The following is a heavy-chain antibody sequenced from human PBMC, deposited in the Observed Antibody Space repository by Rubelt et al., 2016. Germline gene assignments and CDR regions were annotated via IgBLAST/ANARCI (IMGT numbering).Heavy chain of an antibody. CDR3: ARDLNDSLDY. CDR1: GGSISSYY. J-gene: IGHJ4*02. Sequence: QVQLQESGPGLVKPSETLSLTCTVSGGSISSYYWSWIRQPPGKGLEWIGYVYYSGSTNYNPSLKRRVPISGDTAKNQFSRKLRSVTAADTAVYYCARDLNDSLDYWGQGTLVTVSS. CDR2: VYYSGST. D-gene: IGHD3-3*01. V-gene: IGHV4-59*01.